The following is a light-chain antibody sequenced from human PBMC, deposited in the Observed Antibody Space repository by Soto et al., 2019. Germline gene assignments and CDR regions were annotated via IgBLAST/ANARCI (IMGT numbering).Light chain of an antibody. V-gene: IGKV1-39*01. CDR2: AAS. Sequence: DIQMTQSPSSLSASVGDRVTITCRASQSISNYLNWYQQKPGKAPKLLIYAASSLPSGVPSRFSGSGSGTDFTLTISDLQPEDFATYYCQQSYSTPFTFGPGTKVDIK. J-gene: IGKJ3*01. CDR3: QQSYSTPFT. CDR1: QSISNY.